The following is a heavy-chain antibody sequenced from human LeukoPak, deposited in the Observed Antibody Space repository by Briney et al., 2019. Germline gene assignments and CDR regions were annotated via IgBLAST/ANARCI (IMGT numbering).Heavy chain of an antibody. CDR2: FDPEDGET. D-gene: IGHD3-3*01. J-gene: IGHJ4*02. CDR1: GGTFSSYA. V-gene: IGHV1-24*01. CDR3: ATPSLEWLFLPFDY. Sequence: ASVKVSCKASGGTFSSYAISWVRQAPGKGLEWMGGFDPEDGETIYAQKFQGRVTMTEDTSTDTAYMELSSLRSEDTAVYYCATPSLEWLFLPFDYWGQGTLVTVSS.